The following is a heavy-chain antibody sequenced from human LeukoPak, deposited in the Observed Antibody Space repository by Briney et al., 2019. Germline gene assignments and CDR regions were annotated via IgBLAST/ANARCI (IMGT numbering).Heavy chain of an antibody. D-gene: IGHD1-7*01. V-gene: IGHV3-30-3*01. CDR3: ASQLELDDDFDI. J-gene: IGHJ3*02. Sequence: GGSLRLSCAASGFTFSSYAMHWVRQAPGKGLEWVAVISYDGSNKYYADSVKGRFTISRDNSKNTLYLQMNSLRAEDTAVYYCASQLELDDDFDIWGQGTMVTVSS. CDR1: GFTFSSYA. CDR2: ISYDGSNK.